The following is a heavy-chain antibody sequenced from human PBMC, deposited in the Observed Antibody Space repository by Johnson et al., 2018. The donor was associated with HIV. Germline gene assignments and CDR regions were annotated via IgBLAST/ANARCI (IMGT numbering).Heavy chain of an antibody. J-gene: IGHJ3*02. V-gene: IGHV3-20*04. D-gene: IGHD3-22*01. Sequence: VQLVESGGGLVKPGGSLRLSCAASGFTFSNAWMNWVRQAPGKGLEWVSGISWNGYSTGHADSVKGRFTISRDNAKNSLYLQMNSLRAEDTALYYCVRRHYYDSSGYLDAFDIWGQGTRVTVSS. CDR1: GFTFSNAW. CDR2: ISWNGYST. CDR3: VRRHYYDSSGYLDAFDI.